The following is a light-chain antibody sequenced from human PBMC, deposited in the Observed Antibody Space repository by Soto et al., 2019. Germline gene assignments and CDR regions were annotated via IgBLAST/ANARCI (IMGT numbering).Light chain of an antibody. CDR2: DVS. V-gene: IGKV3-11*01. CDR1: QSVFSY. CDR3: QQRSNWPPFT. Sequence: EIVLTQSPATLSLSPGERATLSCRASQSVFSYLAWYQQKPGQAPRLLIYDVSNRATGIPARFSGSGSGTDFTLTISSLEPEEFAVYYCQQRSNWPPFTFGPGTKVDLK. J-gene: IGKJ3*01.